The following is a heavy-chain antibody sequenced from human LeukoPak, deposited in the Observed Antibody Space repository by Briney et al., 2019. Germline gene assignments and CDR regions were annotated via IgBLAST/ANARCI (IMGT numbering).Heavy chain of an antibody. CDR2: IYYSGST. CDR3: ARLGKRWLHRLGVDY. CDR1: GGSISSSSYY. J-gene: IGHJ4*02. Sequence: SETLSLTCTVSGGSISSSSYYWGWIRQPPGKGLEWIGSIYYSGSTYYNPSLKSRVTISVDTSKNQFSLKLSSVTAADTAVYYCARLGKRWLHRLGVDYWGQGTLVTVSS. V-gene: IGHV4-39*01. D-gene: IGHD5-24*01.